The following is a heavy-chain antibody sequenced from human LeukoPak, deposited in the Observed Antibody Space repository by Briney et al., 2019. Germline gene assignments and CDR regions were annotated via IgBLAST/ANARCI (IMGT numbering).Heavy chain of an antibody. J-gene: IGHJ5*02. D-gene: IGHD6-13*01. V-gene: IGHV4-34*01. CDR3: ARGLSYSTRNWFDP. CDR2: INHSGST. Sequence: SETLSLTCTVAGGSISSYYWSWIRQPPGKGLEWIGEINHSGSTNYNPSLKSRVTISVDTSKNQFSLKLSSVTAADTAVYYCARGLSYSTRNWFDPWGQGTLVTVSS. CDR1: GGSISSYY.